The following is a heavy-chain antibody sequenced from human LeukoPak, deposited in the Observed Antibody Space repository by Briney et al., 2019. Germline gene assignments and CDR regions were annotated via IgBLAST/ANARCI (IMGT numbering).Heavy chain of an antibody. CDR2: INTDTGNP. V-gene: IGHV7-4-1*02. J-gene: IGHJ4*03. CDR3: ARGGYYGGSGTYGFFDY. CDR1: GYKFISYA. Sequence: ASVKVSCKGPGYKFISYAMNWVRQAPGQGPEWMGWINTDTGNPTYARGFTGQYVFSVDTSVTTAYLQINSLRTEDTAVYYCARGGYYGGSGTYGFFDYWGQGSLVTVSS. D-gene: IGHD3-10*01.